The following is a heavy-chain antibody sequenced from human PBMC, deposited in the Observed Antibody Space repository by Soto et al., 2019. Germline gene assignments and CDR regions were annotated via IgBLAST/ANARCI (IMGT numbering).Heavy chain of an antibody. D-gene: IGHD3-16*01. V-gene: IGHV3-23*01. J-gene: IGHJ4*02. Sequence: VRQAPGKGLEWVSAISGSGGSTYYADSVKGRFTISRDNSKNTLYLQMNSLRAEDTAVYYCAKVRGITFGGVISPKYYFDYWGQGTLVTVSS. CDR3: AKVRGITFGGVISPKYYFDY. CDR2: ISGSGGST.